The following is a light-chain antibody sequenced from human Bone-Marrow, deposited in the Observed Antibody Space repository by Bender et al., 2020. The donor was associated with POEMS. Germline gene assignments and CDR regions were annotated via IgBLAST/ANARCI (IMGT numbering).Light chain of an antibody. V-gene: IGLV2-8*01. CDR1: SSDVGGYNY. J-gene: IGLJ1*01. CDR3: CSFAGGQGV. CDR2: EVT. Sequence: QSALTQPPSASGSPGQSVTISCTGTSSDVGGYNYVSWYQQYPGKAPKLMIYEVTKRPSGVPDRFSGSKSGNTASLTVSGLQAEDEADYFCCSFAGGQGVFGTGTKVTVL.